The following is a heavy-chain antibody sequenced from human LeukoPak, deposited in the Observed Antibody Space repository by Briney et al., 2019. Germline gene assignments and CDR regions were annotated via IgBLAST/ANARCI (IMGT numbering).Heavy chain of an antibody. D-gene: IGHD2-21*02. CDR2: TIPIFGTA. CDR1: GGTFSSYA. Sequence: SVTVSCKASGGTFSSYAISWVRQAPGQGLEWMGGTIPIFGTANYAQKFQGRVTITTDESTSTAYMELSSLRSEDTAVYYCARAGAYCGGDCYYDYWGQGTLVTVSS. CDR3: ARAGAYCGGDCYYDY. J-gene: IGHJ4*02. V-gene: IGHV1-69*05.